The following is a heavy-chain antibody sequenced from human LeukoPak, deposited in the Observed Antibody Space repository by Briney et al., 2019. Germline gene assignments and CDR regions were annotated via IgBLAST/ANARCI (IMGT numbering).Heavy chain of an antibody. V-gene: IGHV1-69*01. CDR1: GGTFSSYA. CDR2: IIPIFGTA. Sequence: ASVKVSCKASGGTFSSYAISWVRQAPGQGLEWMGGIIPIFGTANYAQKFQGRVTITADGSTSTAYMELSSLRSEDTAVYYCANDYSGPFDYWGQGTLVTVSS. CDR3: ANDYSGPFDY. J-gene: IGHJ4*02. D-gene: IGHD4-11*01.